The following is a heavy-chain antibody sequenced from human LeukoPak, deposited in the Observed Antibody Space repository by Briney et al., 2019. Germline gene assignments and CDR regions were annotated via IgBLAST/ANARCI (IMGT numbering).Heavy chain of an antibody. CDR3: ARWYYYYYYIDV. CDR2: INPNSGGT. J-gene: IGHJ6*03. V-gene: IGHV1-2*02. CDR1: GYTFTGYY. Sequence: GASVKVSCKASGYTFTGYYIHWVRQAPGQGLEWMGWINPNSGGTNYAQKFQGRVTMTRDTSISTAYMELSRLRSDDTAVYYCARWYYYYYYIDVWGKGTTVTVSS.